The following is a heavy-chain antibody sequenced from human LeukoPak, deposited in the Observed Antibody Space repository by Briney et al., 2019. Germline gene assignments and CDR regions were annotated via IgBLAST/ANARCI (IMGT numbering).Heavy chain of an antibody. CDR1: GGXISSSSYY. J-gene: IGHJ4*02. CDR3: ARLSSGWLFDY. Sequence: SETLSLTCTVSGGXISSSSYYWGWIRQPPGKGLEWIGSIYYSGSTYYNPSLKSRVTISVDTSKNQFSLKLSSVTAADTAVYYCARLSSGWLFDYWGQGTLVTVSS. V-gene: IGHV4-39*01. CDR2: IYYSGST. D-gene: IGHD6-19*01.